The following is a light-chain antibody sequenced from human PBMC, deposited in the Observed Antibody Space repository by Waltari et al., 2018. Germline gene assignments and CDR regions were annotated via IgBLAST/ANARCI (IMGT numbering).Light chain of an antibody. CDR2: WAS. CDR3: QQYCTSPPT. J-gene: IGKJ2*01. CDR1: QSVFCSPGNTDD. V-gene: IGKV4-1*01. Sequence: DIVMTQSPDSLAVSLGERATINCTPSQSVFCSPGNTDDLTWFQQKPGQPPRAVIYWASTREKGVPDRFSGSGSGTDFTLTINSLQAEDVAVYYCQQYCTSPPTFGQGTQVEIK.